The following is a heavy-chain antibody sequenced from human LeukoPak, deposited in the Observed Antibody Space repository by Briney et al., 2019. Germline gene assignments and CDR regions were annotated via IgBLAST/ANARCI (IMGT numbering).Heavy chain of an antibody. Sequence: SETLSLTCTVSGGSISSYYWSWIRQPPGKGLEWIGYIYCSGSTNYNPSLKSRVTISVDTSKNQFSLKLSSVTAADTAVYYCARDEYNWFDPWGQGTLVTVSS. CDR2: IYCSGST. CDR1: GGSISSYY. CDR3: ARDEYNWFDP. J-gene: IGHJ5*02. V-gene: IGHV4-59*01.